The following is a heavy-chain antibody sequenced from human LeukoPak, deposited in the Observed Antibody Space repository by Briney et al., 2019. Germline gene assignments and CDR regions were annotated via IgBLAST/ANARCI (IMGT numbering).Heavy chain of an antibody. Sequence: ASVKVSCKASGYTFADYGISWVRQAPGQGLEWMGWISAYDHNTKYAQNFQGRVTLTTDTSTSTAYMELRSLRSDDTAVYYCARQTLWSAYYFDYWGQGTLVTVSS. V-gene: IGHV1-18*01. CDR3: ARQTLWSAYYFDY. CDR1: GYTFADYG. J-gene: IGHJ4*02. CDR2: ISAYDHNT. D-gene: IGHD3-10*02.